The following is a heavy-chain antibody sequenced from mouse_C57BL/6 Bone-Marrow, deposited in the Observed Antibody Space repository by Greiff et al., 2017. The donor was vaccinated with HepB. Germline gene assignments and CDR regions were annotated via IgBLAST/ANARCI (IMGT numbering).Heavy chain of an antibody. V-gene: IGHV5-4*01. D-gene: IGHD1-1*01. Sequence: EVQGVESGGGLVKPGGSLKLSCAASGFTFSSYAMSWVRQTPEKRLEWVATISDGGSYTYYPDNVKGRFTISRDNAKNNLYLQMSHLKSEDTAMYYCAREGDYYGSSYGGNAMDYWGQGTSVTVSS. CDR2: ISDGGSYT. CDR3: AREGDYYGSSYGGNAMDY. J-gene: IGHJ4*01. CDR1: GFTFSSYA.